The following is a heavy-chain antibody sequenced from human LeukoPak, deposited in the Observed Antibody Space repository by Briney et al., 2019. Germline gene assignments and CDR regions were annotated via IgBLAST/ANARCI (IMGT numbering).Heavy chain of an antibody. D-gene: IGHD6-19*01. Sequence: GGSLRLSCVASGFTFAKYPMAWVRQAPGKGLEWISAIDRNVVTTTYADSVKGRFTVSRDNSKNTLYLQMNSLRDEDTGKYYWGKTSGWSSWGQGTMVTVSS. CDR3: GKTSGWSS. CDR1: GFTFAKYP. V-gene: IGHV3-23*01. J-gene: IGHJ5*02. CDR2: IDRNVVTT.